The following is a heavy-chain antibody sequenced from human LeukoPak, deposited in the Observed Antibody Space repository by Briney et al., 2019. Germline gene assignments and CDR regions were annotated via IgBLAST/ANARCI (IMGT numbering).Heavy chain of an antibody. J-gene: IGHJ6*02. Sequence: ASVKVSCKASRYTFTGYYMHWVRQAPGQGLEWMGWINPNSGGTNYAQKFQGRVTMTRDTSISTAYMELSSLRSEDTAVYYCARAEGRYYYGMDVWGQGTTVTVSS. CDR3: ARAEGRYYYGMDV. CDR1: RYTFTGYY. V-gene: IGHV1-2*02. CDR2: INPNSGGT.